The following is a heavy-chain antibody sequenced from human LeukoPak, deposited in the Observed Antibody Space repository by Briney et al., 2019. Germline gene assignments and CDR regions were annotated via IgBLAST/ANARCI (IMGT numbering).Heavy chain of an antibody. CDR3: AREGSLSSSDAFDI. CDR2: IGIAGNT. J-gene: IGHJ3*02. D-gene: IGHD6-6*01. V-gene: IGHV3-13*01. CDR1: GFTFSNYE. Sequence: GGSLRLSCAASGFTFSNYEMHWVRLVLGKGLEWVSAIGIAGNTFYAGSVKGRFTISRENAKNSFHLQMNSLGAGDMAVYYCAREGSLSSSDAFDIWGQGTMVTVSS.